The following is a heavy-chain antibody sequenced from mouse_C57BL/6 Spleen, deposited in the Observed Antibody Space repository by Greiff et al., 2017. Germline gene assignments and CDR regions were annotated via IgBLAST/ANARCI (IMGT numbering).Heavy chain of an antibody. CDR3: ARDSSDRDFDY. V-gene: IGHV5-16*01. Sequence: EVKLMESEGGLVQPGSSMKLSCTASGFTFSDYYMAWVRQVPEKGLEWVANINYDGSSTYYLDSLKSRFIISRDNAKNILYLQMSSLKSEDTATYYCARDSSDRDFDYWGQGTTLTVSS. CDR2: INYDGSST. D-gene: IGHD1-1*01. CDR1: GFTFSDYY. J-gene: IGHJ2*01.